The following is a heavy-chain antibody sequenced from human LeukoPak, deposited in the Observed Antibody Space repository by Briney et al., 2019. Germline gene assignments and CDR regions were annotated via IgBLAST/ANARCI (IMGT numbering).Heavy chain of an antibody. J-gene: IGHJ6*03. CDR1: GGSISSYY. V-gene: IGHV4-59*01. D-gene: IGHD3-3*01. Sequence: SETLSLTCTVSGGSISSYYWSWIRQPPGKGLQWIGYIYYSGSTNYNPSLKSRVTISVDTSKNQFSLKLSSVTAADTAVYYCAKARDFYYYYYMDVWGKGTTVTVSS. CDR3: AKARDFYYYYYMDV. CDR2: IYYSGST.